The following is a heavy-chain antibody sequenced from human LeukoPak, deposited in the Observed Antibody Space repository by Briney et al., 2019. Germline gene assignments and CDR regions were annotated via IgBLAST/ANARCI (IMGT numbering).Heavy chain of an antibody. CDR3: ARRIRRGTNWFDP. D-gene: IGHD3-10*01. CDR1: GGSISSNTYY. CDR2: IYYSGST. Sequence: PSETLSLICTVSGGSISSNTYYWGWFRQPPGKGLEWIGSIYYSGSTYYNPSLKSRVTISVDTSKNQFSLKLSSVTAADTAVYYCARRIRRGTNWFDPWGQGTLVTVSS. J-gene: IGHJ5*02. V-gene: IGHV4-39*07.